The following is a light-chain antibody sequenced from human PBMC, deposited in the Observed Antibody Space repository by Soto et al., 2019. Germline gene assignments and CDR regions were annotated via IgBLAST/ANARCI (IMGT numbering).Light chain of an antibody. J-gene: IGLJ2*01. CDR3: QVWDSSSDHVV. V-gene: IGLV3-21*04. CDR2: YDN. Sequence: SYELTQPPSVSVAPGKTARITCGGNNIGSKSVHWYQQKPGQAPVLVIYYDNDRPSGIPERFAGSNSGNTATLTTSRVEAGDEADYYSQVWDSSSDHVVFGGGTKLTVL. CDR1: NIGSKS.